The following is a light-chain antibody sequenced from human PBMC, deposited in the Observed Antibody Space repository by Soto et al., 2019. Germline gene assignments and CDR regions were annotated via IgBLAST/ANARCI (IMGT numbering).Light chain of an antibody. J-gene: IGLJ1*01. Sequence: QSALTQPASVSGSPGQSITISCTGTSSDVGGYNYVSWYQQHPGKAPKLMIYDVSNRPSGVSIRFSGSKPGNTASLTISGLQAEDEADYYCSSYTSSSTLEVFGTGTKVTVL. V-gene: IGLV2-14*01. CDR2: DVS. CDR3: SSYTSSSTLEV. CDR1: SSDVGGYNY.